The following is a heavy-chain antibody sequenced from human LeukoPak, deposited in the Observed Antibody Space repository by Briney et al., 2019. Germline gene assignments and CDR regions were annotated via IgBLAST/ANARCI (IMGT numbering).Heavy chain of an antibody. CDR1: GGSFSGYY. Sequence: PSETLSLTCAVYGGSFSGYYWSWIRQPPGKGLEWIGEINHSGSTNYNPSLKSRVTISVDTSKNQFSLKLSSVTAVDTAVYYCARSVILYDAFDIWGQGTMVTVSS. V-gene: IGHV4-34*01. D-gene: IGHD2/OR15-2a*01. J-gene: IGHJ3*02. CDR3: ARSVILYDAFDI. CDR2: INHSGST.